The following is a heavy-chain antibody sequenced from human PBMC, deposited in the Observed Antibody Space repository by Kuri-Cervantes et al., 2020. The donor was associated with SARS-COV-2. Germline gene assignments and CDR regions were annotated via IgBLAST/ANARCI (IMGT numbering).Heavy chain of an antibody. J-gene: IGHJ4*02. D-gene: IGHD6-13*01. CDR2: IYHSGST. Sequence: GSLRLSCAVSGYSISSGYYWGWIRQPPGKGLGWIGSIYHSGSTYYNPSLKGRVTISVDTSKNQFSLKLSSVTAADTAVYYCARHRDSSSWYGRGAFDYWGQGTLVTVSS. CDR3: ARHRDSSSWYGRGAFDY. CDR1: GYSISSGYY. V-gene: IGHV4-38-2*01.